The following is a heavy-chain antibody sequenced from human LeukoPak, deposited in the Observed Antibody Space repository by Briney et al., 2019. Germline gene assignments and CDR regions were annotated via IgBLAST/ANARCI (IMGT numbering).Heavy chain of an antibody. CDR1: GGSISSYY. CDR3: ARELSLYYYYGMDV. D-gene: IGHD3-10*01. V-gene: IGHV4-4*07. Sequence: SETLSLTCTVSGGSISSYYWSWIRQPAGKGLEWIGRIYTSGSTNYNPSLKSRLTMSVDTSKNQFSLKLSSVTAADTAVYYCARELSLYYYYGMDVWGQGTTVTVSS. CDR2: IYTSGST. J-gene: IGHJ6*02.